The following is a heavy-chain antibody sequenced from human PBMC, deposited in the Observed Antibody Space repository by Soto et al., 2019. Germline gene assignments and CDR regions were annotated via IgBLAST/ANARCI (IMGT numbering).Heavy chain of an antibody. J-gene: IGHJ4*02. Sequence: QVQLVESGGDLVKPGGSLRLSCAASGYTFSDYYMSWIRQAPGKGLEWISYIDTSGTKIYYADSVKGRFTITRDNAKNSLYLEMNRLREEDTAGYYCASHYDMWSGYLSPVDYWGQGTLVTVSS. V-gene: IGHV3-11*01. D-gene: IGHD3-3*01. CDR3: ASHYDMWSGYLSPVDY. CDR2: IDTSGTKI. CDR1: GYTFSDYY.